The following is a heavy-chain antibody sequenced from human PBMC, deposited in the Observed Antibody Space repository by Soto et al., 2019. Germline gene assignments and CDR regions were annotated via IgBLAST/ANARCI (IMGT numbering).Heavy chain of an antibody. J-gene: IGHJ6*02. V-gene: IGHV3-23*01. Sequence: SLRLSCDGGGFSFVRHAMEWVRQAPGKGLEWVSTITGAFERTYYAASVKGRFTISRDNSKNTVYLQLDSLRDEDSAIYYCATGSDISQMNPLDVWGQGTTVTVSS. CDR1: GFSFVRHA. CDR2: ITGAFERT. CDR3: ATGSDISQMNPLDV. D-gene: IGHD3-9*01.